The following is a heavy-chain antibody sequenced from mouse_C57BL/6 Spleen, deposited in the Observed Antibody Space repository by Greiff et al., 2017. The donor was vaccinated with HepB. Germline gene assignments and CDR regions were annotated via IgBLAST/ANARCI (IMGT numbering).Heavy chain of an antibody. V-gene: IGHV5-17*01. D-gene: IGHD1-1*01. Sequence: EVMLVESGGGLVKPGGSLKLSCAASGFTFSDYGMHWVRQAPEKGLEWVAYISSGSSTIYYADTVKGRFTISRDNAKNTLFLQMTSLRSEDTAMYYCARTEGYYYGSRDWFAYWGQGTLVTVSA. J-gene: IGHJ3*01. CDR1: GFTFSDYG. CDR3: ARTEGYYYGSRDWFAY. CDR2: ISSGSSTI.